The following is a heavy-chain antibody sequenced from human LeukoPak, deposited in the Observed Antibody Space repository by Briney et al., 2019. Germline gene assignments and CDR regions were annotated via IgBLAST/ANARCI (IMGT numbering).Heavy chain of an antibody. Sequence: SETLSLTCTASGGSISSSSYYWGWIRQPPGKGLEWIGSIYYSGTTYYNPSLKSRVTISIDTSKNQFSLKLSSVTAADTAVYYCARFPYYDYVWGSYPFHWGQGTLVTVSS. D-gene: IGHD3-16*02. CDR3: ARFPYYDYVWGSYPFH. CDR2: IYYSGTT. CDR1: GGSISSSSYY. J-gene: IGHJ4*02. V-gene: IGHV4-39*01.